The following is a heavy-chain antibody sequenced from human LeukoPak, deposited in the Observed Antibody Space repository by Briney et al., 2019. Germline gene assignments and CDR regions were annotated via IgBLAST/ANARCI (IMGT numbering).Heavy chain of an antibody. CDR2: ISSSGSTI. CDR3: ARGSIAAADHFDY. Sequence: GGSLRLSCAASGFTFSDYYMSWIRQAPGKGLEWVSYISSSGSTIYYADSVKGRFTISRDNDKNSLYLQMNSLRAEDTAVYYCARGSIAAADHFDYWGQGTLVTVSS. V-gene: IGHV3-11*01. J-gene: IGHJ4*02. CDR1: GFTFSDYY. D-gene: IGHD6-13*01.